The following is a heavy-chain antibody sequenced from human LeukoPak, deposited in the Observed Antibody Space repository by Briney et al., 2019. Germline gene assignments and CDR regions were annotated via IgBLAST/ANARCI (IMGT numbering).Heavy chain of an antibody. D-gene: IGHD3-22*01. CDR1: GFTFSSYW. V-gene: IGHV3-7*01. Sequence: GGSLRLSCAASGFTFSSYWMSWVRQAPEKGLEWVANIKQDGSEKYYVDSVKGRFTISRDNAKNSLYLQMNSLRAEDTAVYYCARDLFDYYDSSFYYFDYWGQRTLVTVSS. CDR3: ARDLFDYYDSSFYYFDY. J-gene: IGHJ4*02. CDR2: IKQDGSEK.